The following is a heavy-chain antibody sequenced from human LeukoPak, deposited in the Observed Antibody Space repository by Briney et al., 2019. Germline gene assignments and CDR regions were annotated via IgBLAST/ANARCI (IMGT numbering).Heavy chain of an antibody. CDR1: GFTFSSFS. Sequence: GGSLRLSCAASGFTFSSFSMNWVRQAPGKGLEWVSYISSSGGTIYYADSVKGRFTISRDNAKNSLYLQMNSLRAEDTAVYYCARGLDYWGQGTPVTVSS. CDR2: ISSSGGTI. J-gene: IGHJ4*02. V-gene: IGHV3-48*01. CDR3: ARGLDY.